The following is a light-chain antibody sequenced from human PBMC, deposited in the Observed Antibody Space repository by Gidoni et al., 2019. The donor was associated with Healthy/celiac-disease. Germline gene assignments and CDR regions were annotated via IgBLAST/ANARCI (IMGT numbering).Light chain of an antibody. CDR2: QDS. CDR1: KLGDKY. V-gene: IGLV3-1*01. CDR3: QAWDSSYVV. Sequence: SYELTQPPSVSVPPGQTASITCSGDKLGDKYACWYQQKPGQSPVLVIYQDSKRPSGIPERFSGSNSGNTATLTISGTQAMDEADYYCQAWDSSYVVFGGGTKLTVL. J-gene: IGLJ2*01.